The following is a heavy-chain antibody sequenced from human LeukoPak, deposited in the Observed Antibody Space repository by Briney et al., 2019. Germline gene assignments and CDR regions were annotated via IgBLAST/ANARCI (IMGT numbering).Heavy chain of an antibody. CDR2: IKSKTDGGTT. CDR1: GFTFSNAW. Sequence: GGSLRLSCAASGFTFSNAWMSWVSQAPGKGLEWVGRIKSKTDGGTTDYAAPVKGRFTISRDDSKNTLYLQMNSLKTEDTAVYYCTTEGDDSSGYHNTYFDYWGQGTLVTVSS. CDR3: TTEGDDSSGYHNTYFDY. J-gene: IGHJ4*02. D-gene: IGHD3-22*01. V-gene: IGHV3-15*01.